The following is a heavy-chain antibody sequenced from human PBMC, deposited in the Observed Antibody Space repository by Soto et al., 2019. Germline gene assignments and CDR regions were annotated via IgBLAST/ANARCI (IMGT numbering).Heavy chain of an antibody. CDR3: ARGVYCSGGSCYSDWFDP. V-gene: IGHV3-74*01. D-gene: IGHD2-15*01. Sequence: EVQLVESGGGLVQPGGSLRLSCAASGFTFSSYWMHWVRQAPGKGLVWVSRINSDGSSTSYADSVKGRFTISRDNAKNTLYLQMNSPRAEDTAVYYCARGVYCSGGSCYSDWFDPWGQGTLVTVSS. J-gene: IGHJ5*02. CDR2: INSDGSST. CDR1: GFTFSSYW.